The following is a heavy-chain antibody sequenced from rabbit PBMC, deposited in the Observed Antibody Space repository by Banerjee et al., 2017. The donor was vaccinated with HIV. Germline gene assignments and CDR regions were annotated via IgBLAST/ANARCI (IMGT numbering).Heavy chain of an antibody. Sequence: WVRQAPGKGLEWIACVDAGSSGSTWYASWAKGRFTISKTSSTTVTLQLNSLTAADTATYFCARDGAAYAGYDYTYFNLRGPGTLVTVS. J-gene: IGHJ4*01. D-gene: IGHD6-1*01. V-gene: IGHV1S40*01. CDR3: ARDGAAYAGYDYTYFNL. CDR2: VDAGSSGST.